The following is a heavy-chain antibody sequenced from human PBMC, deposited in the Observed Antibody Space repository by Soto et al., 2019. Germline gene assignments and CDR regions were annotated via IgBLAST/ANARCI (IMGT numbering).Heavy chain of an antibody. CDR1: GYSFTNYG. CDR2: ISPYNGDT. D-gene: IGHD2-15*01. CDR3: ARGGLGYCSGGSCPKNWFGP. V-gene: IGHV1-18*01. J-gene: IGHJ5*02. Sequence: ASVKVSCKASGYSFTNYGITWVRQAPGQGLEWLGWISPYNGDTNYAQKLQGRVTMTTDTSTTTAYMDLRSLRSDDTAVYYCARGGLGYCSGGSCPKNWFGPWGLGTLVTVSS.